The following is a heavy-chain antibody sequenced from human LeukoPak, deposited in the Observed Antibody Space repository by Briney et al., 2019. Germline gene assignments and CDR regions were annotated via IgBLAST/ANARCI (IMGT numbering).Heavy chain of an antibody. Sequence: PSETLSLTCTVYGGSFSGSYWGWIRPPPGKGLEWMGEINHSGSINHNPSLKSRVPMPVDKSKTQSSLKVNSVSAADTAVYYCARGPVAARFDYWGQGTLVTVSS. J-gene: IGHJ4*02. D-gene: IGHD6-6*01. CDR3: ARGPVAARFDY. CDR1: GGSFSGSY. CDR2: INHSGSI. V-gene: IGHV4-34*01.